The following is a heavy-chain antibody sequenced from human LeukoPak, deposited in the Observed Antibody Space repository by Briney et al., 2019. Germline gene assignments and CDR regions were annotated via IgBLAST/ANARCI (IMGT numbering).Heavy chain of an antibody. CDR2: INHSGST. V-gene: IGHV4-34*01. Sequence: SETLSLTCAAYGGSFSGYYWSWIRQPPGKGLEWIGEINHSGSTNYNPSLKSRVTISVDTSKNQFSLKLSSVTAADTAVYYCARGPRVPLIHYDSSGYEARSIFDYWGQGTLVTVSS. CDR1: GGSFSGYY. D-gene: IGHD3-22*01. CDR3: ARGPRVPLIHYDSSGYEARSIFDY. J-gene: IGHJ4*02.